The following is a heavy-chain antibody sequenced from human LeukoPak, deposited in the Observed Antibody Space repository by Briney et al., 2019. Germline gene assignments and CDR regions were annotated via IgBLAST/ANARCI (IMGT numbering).Heavy chain of an antibody. CDR2: IHSSGTA. CDR3: ARETPLRYFDP. V-gene: IGHV4-30-2*01. Sequence: SETLSLTCSVSGGSISSGGYSWNWIRQPPGKGLEWIGYIHSSGTAYYNPSLKSRVTISLDRSKNQFSLNLTSVTATDTAVYYCARETPLRYFDPWGQGTLVTVSS. D-gene: IGHD3-9*01. J-gene: IGHJ5*02. CDR1: GGSISSGGYS.